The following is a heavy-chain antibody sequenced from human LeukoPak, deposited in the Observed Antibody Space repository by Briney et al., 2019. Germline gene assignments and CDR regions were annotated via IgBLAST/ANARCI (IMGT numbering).Heavy chain of an antibody. CDR2: IYYSGNT. Sequence: LETLSLTCTVSGGSISSSSYYWGWIRQPPGKGLEWIGSIYYSGNTYYNPSLKSRVTISVDTFKNQFSLKLSSVTAADTAVYYCARQGGSVLHYSDYWGQGTLVTVSS. V-gene: IGHV4-39*01. J-gene: IGHJ4*02. CDR3: ARQGGSVLHYSDY. CDR1: GGSISSSSYY. D-gene: IGHD5-12*01.